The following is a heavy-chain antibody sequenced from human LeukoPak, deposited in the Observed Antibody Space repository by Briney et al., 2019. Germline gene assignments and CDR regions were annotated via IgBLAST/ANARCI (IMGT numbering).Heavy chain of an antibody. CDR1: GFTFSSYA. CDR3: AKDHANTPVVTN. Sequence: GGSLRLSCAASGFTFSSYAMSWVRQAPGKGLEWVSAISGSGGSTYYADSVKGRFTISRDNSKNTLYLQMNNLRVDDTATYYCAKDHANTPVVTNWGQGILVSVSS. J-gene: IGHJ4*02. V-gene: IGHV3-23*01. CDR2: ISGSGGST. D-gene: IGHD2-21*02.